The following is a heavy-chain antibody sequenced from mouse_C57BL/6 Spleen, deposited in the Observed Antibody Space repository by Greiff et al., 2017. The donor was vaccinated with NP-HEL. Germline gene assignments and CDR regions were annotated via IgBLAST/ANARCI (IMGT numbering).Heavy chain of an antibody. V-gene: IGHV1-82*01. Sequence: QVHLKQSGPELVKPGASVKLSCKASGYAFSSSWMNWVKQRPGKGLEWIGRIYPGDGDTNYNGKFKGKATFTADKSSSPAYMQLSSLTSEDSAVYFCAREDYSNPFAYWGQGTLVTVSA. J-gene: IGHJ3*01. D-gene: IGHD2-5*01. CDR3: AREDYSNPFAY. CDR2: IYPGDGDT. CDR1: GYAFSSSW.